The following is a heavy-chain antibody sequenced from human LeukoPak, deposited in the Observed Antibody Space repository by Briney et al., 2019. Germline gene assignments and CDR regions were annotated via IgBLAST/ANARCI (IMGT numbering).Heavy chain of an antibody. CDR1: GGSISSYY. D-gene: IGHD2-2*01. Sequence: SETLSLTCTVSGGSISSYYWSWIRQPPGKGLEWIGYIYYSGSTNYNPSLKSRVTISVDTSKNQFSLKLSSVTAADTAVYYCARRGVVVPAAISYYMDVWGKGTTVTVSS. CDR3: ARRGVVVPAAISYYMDV. V-gene: IGHV4-59*12. J-gene: IGHJ6*03. CDR2: IYYSGST.